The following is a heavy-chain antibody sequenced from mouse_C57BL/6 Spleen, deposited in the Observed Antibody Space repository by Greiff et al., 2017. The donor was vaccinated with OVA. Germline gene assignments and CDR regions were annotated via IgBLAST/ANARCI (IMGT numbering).Heavy chain of an antibody. CDR2: INPSSGYT. CDR3: ARSLSTVVARDYAMDY. D-gene: IGHD1-1*01. CDR1: GYTFTSYT. J-gene: IGHJ4*01. Sequence: QVQLQQSGAALARPGASVKMSCKASGYTFTSYTMHWVKQRPGKGLEWIGYINPSSGYTKYNQKFKDTATLTADKSASTAYMQLSSLTSVDSAVYDCARSLSTVVARDYAMDYWGQGTSVTVSS. V-gene: IGHV1-4*01.